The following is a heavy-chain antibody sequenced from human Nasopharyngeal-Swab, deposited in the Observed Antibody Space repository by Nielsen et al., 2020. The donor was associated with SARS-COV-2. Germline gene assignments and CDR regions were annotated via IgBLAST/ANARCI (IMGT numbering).Heavy chain of an antibody. CDR2: IYSDGTT. D-gene: IGHD2-2*01. Sequence: GESLKISCAASGFSVRSDYMNWVRQAPGKGLERVSVIYSDGTTHYTDSVKGRFSISRDDSKNTLDLQMNSLRVDDTAVYYCARDPGYRNGMNVWGQGTTVTVSS. CDR3: ARDPGYRNGMNV. J-gene: IGHJ6*02. V-gene: IGHV3-53*01. CDR1: GFSVRSDY.